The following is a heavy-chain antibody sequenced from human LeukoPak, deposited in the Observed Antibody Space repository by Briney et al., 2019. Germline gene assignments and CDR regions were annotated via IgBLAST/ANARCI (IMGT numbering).Heavy chain of an antibody. CDR1: GYTFTSYA. Sequence: SVKVSCKASGYTFTSYAISWVRQAPGQGLEWMGGIIPIFGTANYAQKFQGRVTITADESTSTAYMELSSLRSEDTAVYYCATEPYSSSSHYFDYWGQGTLVTVSS. J-gene: IGHJ4*02. D-gene: IGHD6-6*01. V-gene: IGHV1-69*13. CDR2: IIPIFGTA. CDR3: ATEPYSSSSHYFDY.